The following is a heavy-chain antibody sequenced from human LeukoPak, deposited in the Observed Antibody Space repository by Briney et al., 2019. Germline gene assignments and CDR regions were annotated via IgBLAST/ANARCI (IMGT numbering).Heavy chain of an antibody. CDR3: ARESFPDYADPGWDSWYFDL. CDR1: GGSISSGGYS. Sequence: SETLSLTCAVSGGSISSGGYSWSWIRQPPGKGLEWIGYIYHSGSTYYNPSLKSRVTISVDRSKNQFSLKLSSVTAADTAVYYCARESFPDYADPGWDSWYFDLWGRGTLVTVSS. J-gene: IGHJ2*01. D-gene: IGHD4-17*01. CDR2: IYHSGST. V-gene: IGHV4-30-2*01.